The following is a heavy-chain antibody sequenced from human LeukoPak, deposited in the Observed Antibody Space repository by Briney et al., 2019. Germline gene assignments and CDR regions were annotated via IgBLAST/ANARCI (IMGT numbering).Heavy chain of an antibody. CDR2: INAGNGYT. D-gene: IGHD6-19*01. CDR1: GYTFTSYA. CDR3: ARVVKYSSGPLTDLLPYYFDY. J-gene: IGHJ4*02. V-gene: IGHV1-3*03. Sequence: ASVKVSCKASGYTFTSYAMHRVRQAPGQRLEWMGWINAGNGYTKYSQEFQGRVTITRDTSASTAYMELSSLRSEDMAVYYCARVVKYSSGPLTDLLPYYFDYWGQGTLVTVSS.